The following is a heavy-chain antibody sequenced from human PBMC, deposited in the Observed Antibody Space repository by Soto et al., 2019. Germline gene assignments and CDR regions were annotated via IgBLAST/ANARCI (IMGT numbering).Heavy chain of an antibody. Sequence: GGSLRLSCAASGFTFSSYSMNWVRQAPGKGLEWVSYISSSRSTIYYADSVKGRFTISRDNAKNSLYLQMNSLRDEDTAVYYCAREWNPLNWFDPWGQGTLVTVSS. D-gene: IGHD1-1*01. CDR3: AREWNPLNWFDP. CDR1: GFTFSSYS. V-gene: IGHV3-48*02. J-gene: IGHJ5*02. CDR2: ISSSRSTI.